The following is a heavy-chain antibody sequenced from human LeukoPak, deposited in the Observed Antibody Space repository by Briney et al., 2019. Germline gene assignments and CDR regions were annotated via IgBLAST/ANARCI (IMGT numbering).Heavy chain of an antibody. J-gene: IGHJ5*02. V-gene: IGHV1-69*01. Sequence: SVKVSCKASGGTFSSFAISWVRQAPGQGLEWMGGIIPIFGTANYAQKFQGRVTITADESTSTAYMELSSLRSEDTAVYYCARDVSYGSAPNWFDPWGQGTLVTVSS. CDR2: IIPIFGTA. CDR3: ARDVSYGSAPNWFDP. D-gene: IGHD3-10*01. CDR1: GGTFSSFA.